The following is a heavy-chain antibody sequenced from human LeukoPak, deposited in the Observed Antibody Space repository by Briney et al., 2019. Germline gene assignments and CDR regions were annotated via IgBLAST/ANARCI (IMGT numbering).Heavy chain of an antibody. Sequence: ASVKVSCKASGGTFSSYAISWVRQAPGQGLEWMGGIIPIFGTANYAQKFQGRVTITADESTSTAYMELSSLRSEDTAVYYCASAPCSSTSCPAAFDIWGQGTMVTVSS. CDR3: ASAPCSSTSCPAAFDI. CDR2: IIPIFGTA. CDR1: GGTFSSYA. V-gene: IGHV1-69*01. J-gene: IGHJ3*02. D-gene: IGHD2-2*01.